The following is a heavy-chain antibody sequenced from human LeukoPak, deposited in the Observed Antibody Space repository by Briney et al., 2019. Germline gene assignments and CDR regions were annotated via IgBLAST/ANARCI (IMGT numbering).Heavy chain of an antibody. J-gene: IGHJ4*02. CDR1: GFTFTSYA. Sequence: PGGSLRLSCAASGFTFTSYAMSWVRQAPGKGLEWVSSISASGGSTYYADSVEGRFTISRDNSKNTLYLQMNSLTAEDTAVYYCAKPPNGYSGGWYWGYDFDYWGQGTLVTVSS. CDR2: ISASGGST. D-gene: IGHD6-19*01. CDR3: AKPPNGYSGGWYWGYDFDY. V-gene: IGHV3-23*01.